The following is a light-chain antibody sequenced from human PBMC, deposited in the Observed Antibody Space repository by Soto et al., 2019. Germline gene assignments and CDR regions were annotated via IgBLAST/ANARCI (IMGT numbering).Light chain of an antibody. J-gene: IGLJ1*01. CDR2: DVS. CDR1: SSDVGGYNY. V-gene: IGLV2-14*03. Sequence: QSALTQPASVSGSPGQSINISCTGTSSDVGGYNYVSWYQHHPGKAPKLIIYDVSNRPSGVSNPFSGSKSGNTASLTISWLQPEDEADYYCSSYTPSNTRQIVFGTGTKVTVL. CDR3: SSYTPSNTRQIV.